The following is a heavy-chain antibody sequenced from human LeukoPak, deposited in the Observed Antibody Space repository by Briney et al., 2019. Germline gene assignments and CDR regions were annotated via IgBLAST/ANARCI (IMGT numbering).Heavy chain of an antibody. V-gene: IGHV1-2*02. CDR2: INPNSGGT. D-gene: IGHD3-22*01. CDR1: GYTFTGYY. J-gene: IGHJ4*02. CDR3: ARSSHYYDSSGYHDH. Sequence: GASVKVSCKASGYTFTGYYMHWVRQAPGQGLEWMGWINPNSGGTNYAQKFQGRVTMTRDTSISTAYMELSRLRSDDTAVYYCARSSHYYDSSGYHDHWGQGTLVTVSS.